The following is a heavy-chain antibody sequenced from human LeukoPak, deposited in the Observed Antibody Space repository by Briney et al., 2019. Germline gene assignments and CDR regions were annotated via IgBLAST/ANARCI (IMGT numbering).Heavy chain of an antibody. CDR3: ARTGSTGGY. D-gene: IGHD1-1*01. CDR1: GGSVSGGNYY. V-gene: IGHV4-61*01. CDR2: IHYSGST. J-gene: IGHJ4*02. Sequence: SETLSLTCTVSGGSVSGGNYYCSWIRQSPGKGLEWIGYIHYSGSTVYNPSLKSRVTMSIDTSKNQFSLNLSSVTAADTAVYYCARTGSTGGYWGQGTLDTVSS.